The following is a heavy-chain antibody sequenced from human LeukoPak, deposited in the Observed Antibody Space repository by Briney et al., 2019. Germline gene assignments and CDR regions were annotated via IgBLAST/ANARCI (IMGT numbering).Heavy chain of an antibody. CDR3: ASPLPILAAAGSPLYY. Sequence: PETLSLTCTVSGGSISSSSYYWGWIRQPPGKGLEWIGSINYSGTTYYSPSLKSRVTISVDTSKNQFSLKLSSVTAADTAVYYCASPLPILAAAGSPLYYWGQGTLVTVSS. CDR1: GGSISSSSYY. J-gene: IGHJ4*02. V-gene: IGHV4-39*07. D-gene: IGHD6-13*01. CDR2: INYSGTT.